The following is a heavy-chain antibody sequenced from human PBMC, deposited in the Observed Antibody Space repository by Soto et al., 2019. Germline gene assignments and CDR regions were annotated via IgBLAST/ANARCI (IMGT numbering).Heavy chain of an antibody. J-gene: IGHJ4*02. Sequence: PSETLSLTCANSGDSVSGNSAAWNWIRQSPSRGLEWLGRTYYRSKWYNDYAVSVKSRITVTPDTSKNQFSLHLNSVTPEDTAVYYCARDLGMATIEYFDYWGQGTLVTVSS. CDR2: TYYRSKWYN. D-gene: IGHD5-12*01. CDR1: GDSVSGNSAA. V-gene: IGHV6-1*01. CDR3: ARDLGMATIEYFDY.